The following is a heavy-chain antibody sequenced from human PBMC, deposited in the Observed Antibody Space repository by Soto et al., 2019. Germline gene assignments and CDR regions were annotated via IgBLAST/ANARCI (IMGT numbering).Heavy chain of an antibody. CDR2: IYYSGST. J-gene: IGHJ6*02. V-gene: IGHV4-31*03. D-gene: IGHD3-3*01. Sequence: SETLSLTCTVSGGSISSGGYYWSWIRQHPGKGLEWIGYIYYSGSTYYNPSLKSRVTISVDTSKNQFSLKLSSVTAADTAVYYCARGLYYDFWSGYSDYYYYYGMDVWGQGTTVTVSS. CDR1: GGSISSGGYY. CDR3: ARGLYYDFWSGYSDYYYYYGMDV.